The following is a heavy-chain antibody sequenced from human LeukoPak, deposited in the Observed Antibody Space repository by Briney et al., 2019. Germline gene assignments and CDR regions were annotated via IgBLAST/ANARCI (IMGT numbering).Heavy chain of an antibody. CDR3: ARAPLTGYEIDY. J-gene: IGHJ4*02. CDR1: GGSISSGDYY. Sequence: PSHTLSLTCTVSGGSISSGDYYGSSIRQPPGKGLGGIRYFYYSGSTHYNPSLKSRLTISVDTSKNQFSLKLSSVTAADTAVYYCARAPLTGYEIDYWGQRTLVTVSS. D-gene: IGHD3-9*01. V-gene: IGHV4-30-4*01. CDR2: FYYSGST.